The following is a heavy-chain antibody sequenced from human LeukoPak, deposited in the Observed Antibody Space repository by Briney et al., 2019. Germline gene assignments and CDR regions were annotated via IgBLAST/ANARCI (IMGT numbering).Heavy chain of an antibody. Sequence: SETLSLTCTVSGGSINRYFWSWIRQPPGKGLEWIGYIYYSGSTNYNPSLKSRVTISVDTSKNQFSLKLSSVTAADTAVYYCARLNSSGYGVDYWGQGTLVTVSS. CDR2: IYYSGST. V-gene: IGHV4-59*08. D-gene: IGHD3-22*01. CDR3: ARLNSSGYGVDY. J-gene: IGHJ4*02. CDR1: GGSINRYF.